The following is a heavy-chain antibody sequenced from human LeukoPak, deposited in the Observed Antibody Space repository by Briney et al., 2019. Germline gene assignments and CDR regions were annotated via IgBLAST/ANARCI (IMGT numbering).Heavy chain of an antibody. J-gene: IGHJ5*02. CDR3: ARVGYYDSSGNNWFDP. D-gene: IGHD3-22*01. Sequence: TASETPSLTCTVSGGSISSSHWSWIRQPAGKGLEWIGRLHTSGTTNYNPSLKSRVTMSVDTTKNQFSLKLSSVTAADTAVYYCARVGYYDSSGNNWFDPWGQGTLVTVSS. CDR2: LHTSGTT. V-gene: IGHV4-4*07. CDR1: GGSISSSH.